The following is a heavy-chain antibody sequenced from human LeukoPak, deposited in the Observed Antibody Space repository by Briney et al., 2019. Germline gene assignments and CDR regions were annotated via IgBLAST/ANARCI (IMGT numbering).Heavy chain of an antibody. Sequence: GGSLRLSCAASGFTFSDYYMSWVRQAPGKGLEWVSYISSSGSTIYYADSVKGRFTISGDNAKNSLYLQMNSLRAEDTAVYYCARDARYCSSTSCSKNWFDPWGQGTLVTVSS. D-gene: IGHD2-2*01. CDR1: GFTFSDYY. J-gene: IGHJ5*02. CDR3: ARDARYCSSTSCSKNWFDP. V-gene: IGHV3-11*04. CDR2: ISSSGSTI.